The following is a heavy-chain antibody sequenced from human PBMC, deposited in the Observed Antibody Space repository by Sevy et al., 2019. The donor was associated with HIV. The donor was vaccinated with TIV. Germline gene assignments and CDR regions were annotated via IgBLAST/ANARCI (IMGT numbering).Heavy chain of an antibody. J-gene: IGHJ3*02. CDR2: ISSSSSTL. CDR1: GFTFSSYS. Sequence: GGSLRLSCAASGFTFSSYSMNWVRQAPGKGLEWVSYISSSSSTLYYADSVKGRFTISRDNAKNSLYLQMNSLRDEDTAVYYCARGLNRYSYGTDAFDIWGQGTMVTVSS. V-gene: IGHV3-48*02. D-gene: IGHD5-18*01. CDR3: ARGLNRYSYGTDAFDI.